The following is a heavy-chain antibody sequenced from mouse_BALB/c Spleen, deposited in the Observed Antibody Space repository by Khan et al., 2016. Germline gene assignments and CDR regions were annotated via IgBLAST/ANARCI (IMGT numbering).Heavy chain of an antibody. CDR2: INTYTGEP. J-gene: IGHJ4*01. V-gene: IGHV9-3-1*01. Sequence: QIQLVQSGPELKKPGETVKISCKASGYTFTNYGVNWVKQTPGKGLRWMGWINTYTGEPAYADDFKGRFAFSLETSASTAYLQINNLKNEDTTTXFCARTYYGDAMDYWGQGTSVTVSS. CDR1: GYTFTNYG. CDR3: ARTYYGDAMDY. D-gene: IGHD1-2*01.